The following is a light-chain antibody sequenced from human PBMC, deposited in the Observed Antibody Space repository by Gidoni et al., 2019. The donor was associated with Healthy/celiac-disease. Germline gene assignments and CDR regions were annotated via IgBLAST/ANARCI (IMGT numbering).Light chain of an antibody. CDR3: QQYDNLPLT. V-gene: IGKV1-33*01. Sequence: DIQMTQSPSSLSASVGDRVTITCQASQDISNYLNWYQQKPGKAPKLLIYDASNLETGVPSSFSGSGSGTDFTFTISSLQPEDIATYYCQQYDNLPLTFGQXTRLEIK. J-gene: IGKJ5*01. CDR2: DAS. CDR1: QDISNY.